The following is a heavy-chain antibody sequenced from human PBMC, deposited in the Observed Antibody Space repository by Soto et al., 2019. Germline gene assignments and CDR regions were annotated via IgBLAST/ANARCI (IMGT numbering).Heavy chain of an antibody. J-gene: IGHJ4*02. CDR1: GYTFTSYG. CDR2: ISAYNGNT. Sequence: QVPLVQSGAEVKKPGASVKVSCKASGYTFTSYGISWVRQAPGQGLEWMGWISAYNGNTNYAQKLQGRVTMTTDTSXXTAYMELRSLRSDDTAVYYCARSGFYYDSSGPDAYWGQGTLVTVSS. V-gene: IGHV1-18*01. D-gene: IGHD3-22*01. CDR3: ARSGFYYDSSGPDAY.